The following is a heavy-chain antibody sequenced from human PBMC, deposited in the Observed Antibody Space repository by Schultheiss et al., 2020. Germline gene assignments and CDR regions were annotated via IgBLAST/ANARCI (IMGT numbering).Heavy chain of an antibody. CDR2: ISGSGGST. V-gene: IGHV3-23*01. Sequence: GGSLRLSCAASGFTVSSNEMSWVRQAPGKGLEWVSAISGSGGSTYYADSVKGRFTISRDNSKNTLYLQMNSLRAEDTAVYYCAKSYNWNDVRESTFDYWGQGTLVTVSS. D-gene: IGHD1-20*01. J-gene: IGHJ4*02. CDR1: GFTVSSNE. CDR3: AKSYNWNDVRESTFDY.